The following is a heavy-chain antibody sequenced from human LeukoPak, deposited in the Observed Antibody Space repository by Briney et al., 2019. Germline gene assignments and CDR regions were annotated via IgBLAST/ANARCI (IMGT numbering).Heavy chain of an antibody. CDR1: GYTFTSYY. Sequence: GASVKVSCKASGYTFTSYYMHWVRQAPGHGLEWMGIINPSGGSTSYAQKFQGRVTMTRDTSTSTVYMELSSLRSEDTAVYYCAGDSGYSSGWPKYYFDYWGQGTLVTVSS. J-gene: IGHJ4*02. CDR2: INPSGGST. CDR3: AGDSGYSSGWPKYYFDY. V-gene: IGHV1-46*03. D-gene: IGHD6-19*01.